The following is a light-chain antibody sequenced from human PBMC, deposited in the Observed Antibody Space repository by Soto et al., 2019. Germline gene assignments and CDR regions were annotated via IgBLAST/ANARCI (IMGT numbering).Light chain of an antibody. CDR3: QQYNTWPPIT. CDR2: GAS. J-gene: IGKJ5*01. V-gene: IGKV3-15*01. CDR1: RTVNSI. Sequence: VLTQSPATLSVSPGEGATLSCRASRTVNSILAWYQQRPGQAPRLLIYGASIRATGIPARFSGSGSWTEFTLTISSLQSEDFAVYYCQQYNTWPPITFGQGTRLEI.